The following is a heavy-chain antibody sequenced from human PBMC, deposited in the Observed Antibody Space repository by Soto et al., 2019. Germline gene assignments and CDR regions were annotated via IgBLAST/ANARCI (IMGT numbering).Heavy chain of an antibody. D-gene: IGHD5-18*01. CDR1: GFPFSTYA. J-gene: IGHJ4*02. Sequence: EVQLLESGGGSVQPGGSLRLSCAASGFPFSTYAMSWVRQAQGKGLEWVSGISGSGGSTYYADSVKGRFTISRDSSKNTLYLQMNSLRAEDTAVYYWAKLQAYSYGPGAYFDYWGQGTLVTVSS. CDR2: ISGSGGST. CDR3: AKLQAYSYGPGAYFDY. V-gene: IGHV3-23*01.